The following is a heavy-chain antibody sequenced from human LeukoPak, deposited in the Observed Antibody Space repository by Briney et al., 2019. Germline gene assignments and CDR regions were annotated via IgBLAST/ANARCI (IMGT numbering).Heavy chain of an antibody. CDR1: GFTFSSFG. J-gene: IGHJ4*02. D-gene: IGHD6-13*01. V-gene: IGHV3-30*18. CDR3: AKRMGPSIAAADLDY. Sequence: GGSLRLSCAASGFTFSSFGMHWVRQAPGKGLEWVAVISYDGSNKYYADSVKGRFTISRDNSKNALYLQMNSLRPEDTAVYHCAKRMGPSIAAADLDYWGQGTPVIVSS. CDR2: ISYDGSNK.